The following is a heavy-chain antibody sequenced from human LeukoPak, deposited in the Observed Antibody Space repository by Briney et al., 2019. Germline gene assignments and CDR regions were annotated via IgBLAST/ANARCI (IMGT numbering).Heavy chain of an antibody. D-gene: IGHD3-22*01. CDR1: GGSVSRDGYY. V-gene: IGHV4-61*08. J-gene: IGHJ4*02. Sequence: PSQTLSLTCTVSGGSVSRDGYYWSWIRQSPEKGLEWIGNVFHTGVTSYNLSLKSRVTISVDTSRNQFSLTMTSMTAADTAIYYCTRGGGSGYYFGIPRYYFDAWGQGVLVTVSS. CDR2: VFHTGVT. CDR3: TRGGGSGYYFGIPRYYFDA.